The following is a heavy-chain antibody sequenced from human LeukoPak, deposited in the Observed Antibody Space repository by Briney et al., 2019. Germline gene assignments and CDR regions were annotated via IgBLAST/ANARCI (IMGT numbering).Heavy chain of an antibody. V-gene: IGHV3-30-3*01. CDR3: ARDSSSGWYGIDY. CDR2: ISYDGSNK. CDR1: GFTFSSYA. D-gene: IGHD6-19*01. J-gene: IGHJ4*02. Sequence: GGSLRLSCAASGFTFSSYAMHWVRQAPGKGLEWVAVISYDGSNKYYADSVKGRFTISRDNSKNMLYLQMNSLRAEDTAVFYCARDSSSGWYGIDYWGQGTLVTVSS.